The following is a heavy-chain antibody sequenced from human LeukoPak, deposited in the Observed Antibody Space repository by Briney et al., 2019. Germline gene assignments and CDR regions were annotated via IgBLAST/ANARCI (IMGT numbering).Heavy chain of an antibody. Sequence: GGSLRLSCAASGFTFSSFSMTWVRQAPGKGLEWVANIKADGIEKNYVDSVRGRFTISRDNAKNSLYLQMNSLRAEDTAVYYCARAPGYRSFLDYWGQGTLVTVSS. CDR3: ARAPGYRSFLDY. V-gene: IGHV3-7*01. CDR1: GFTFSSFS. J-gene: IGHJ4*02. D-gene: IGHD6-13*01. CDR2: IKADGIEK.